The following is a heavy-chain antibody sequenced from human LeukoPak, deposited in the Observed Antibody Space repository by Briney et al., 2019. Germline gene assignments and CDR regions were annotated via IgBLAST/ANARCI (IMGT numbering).Heavy chain of an antibody. D-gene: IGHD4-17*01. CDR2: ISYDGSNK. CDR3: TMPYGDYVS. J-gene: IGHJ5*02. CDR1: GFTFSSYA. V-gene: IGHV3-30-3*01. Sequence: GGSLRLSCAASGFTFSSYAMHWVRQAPGKGLEWVAVISYDGSNKYYADSVKGRFTISRANSKSTVYLQMNSLRAEETAVYYCTMPYGDYVSWGQGTLVTVSS.